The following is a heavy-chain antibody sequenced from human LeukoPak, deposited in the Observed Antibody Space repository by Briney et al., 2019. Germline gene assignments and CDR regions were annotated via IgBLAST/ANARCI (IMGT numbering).Heavy chain of an antibody. CDR3: ARGPNCSSTSCPEYYFDY. D-gene: IGHD2-2*01. CDR2: INHSGST. CDR1: GGSFSGYY. J-gene: IGHJ4*02. V-gene: IGHV4-34*01. Sequence: SETLSLTCAVYGGSFSGYYWSWIRQPPGKGLEWIGEINHSGSTNYNPSLKSRVTISVDTSKNQFSLKLSSVTAADTAVYYCARGPNCSSTSCPEYYFDYWGQGTLVTVSS.